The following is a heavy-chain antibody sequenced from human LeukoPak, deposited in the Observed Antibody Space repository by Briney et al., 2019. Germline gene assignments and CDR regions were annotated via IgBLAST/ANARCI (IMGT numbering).Heavy chain of an antibody. Sequence: HPGGSLRLSCAASGFTFSSYAMSWVRQAPGKGLEWVSAISGSGGSTYYADSVKGRFTISRDNSKNTLYLQMNSLRAEDTAVYYCAKDVGRNLYYFDYWGQGTLVTVSS. D-gene: IGHD2-15*01. CDR2: ISGSGGST. CDR3: AKDVGRNLYYFDY. J-gene: IGHJ4*02. CDR1: GFTFSSYA. V-gene: IGHV3-23*01.